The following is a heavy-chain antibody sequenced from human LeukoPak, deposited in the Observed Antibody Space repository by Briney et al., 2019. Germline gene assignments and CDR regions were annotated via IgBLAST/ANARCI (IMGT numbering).Heavy chain of an antibody. CDR1: GGSFSGYY. Sequence: SETLSLTCAVYGGSFSGYYWSWIRQPPGKGLEWIGEINHSGSTNYNPSLKSRVTISVDTSKNQFSLKLSSVTAADTAVYYCARGSSGVYTRWLDPWGQGTLVTVSS. CDR2: INHSGST. V-gene: IGHV4-34*01. D-gene: IGHD2-8*01. J-gene: IGHJ5*02. CDR3: ARGSSGVYTRWLDP.